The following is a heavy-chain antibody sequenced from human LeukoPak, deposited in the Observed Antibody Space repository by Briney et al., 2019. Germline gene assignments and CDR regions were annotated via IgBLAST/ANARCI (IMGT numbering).Heavy chain of an antibody. CDR3: AKDSHPLRFLEWLAPYYFDY. J-gene: IGHJ4*02. V-gene: IGHV3-30*18. CDR2: ISYDGSNK. CDR1: GFTFSSYG. Sequence: PGGSLRLSCAASGFTFSSYGMHWVRQAPGKGLEWVAVISYDGSNKYYADSVKGRFTISRDNSKNTLYLQMNSLRAEDTAVYYCAKDSHPLRFLEWLAPYYFDYWGQETLVTVSS. D-gene: IGHD3-3*01.